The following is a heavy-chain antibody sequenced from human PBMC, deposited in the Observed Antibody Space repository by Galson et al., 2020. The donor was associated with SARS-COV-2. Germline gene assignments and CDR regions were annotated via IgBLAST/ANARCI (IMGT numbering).Heavy chain of an antibody. V-gene: IGHV5-10-1*01. CDR2: IDPSDSYT. D-gene: IGHD3-22*01. J-gene: IGHJ4*02. CDR1: GYSFTSYW. CDR3: ASYDSSVYYSYGFDY. Sequence: KIGESLKISCKGSGYSFTSYWISWVRQMPGKGLEWMGWIDPSDSYTNYSPSFQGHVTISADKYISTAYLQWTSLKASDTAMYYCASYDSSVYYSYGFDYWGQGTLVTVSS.